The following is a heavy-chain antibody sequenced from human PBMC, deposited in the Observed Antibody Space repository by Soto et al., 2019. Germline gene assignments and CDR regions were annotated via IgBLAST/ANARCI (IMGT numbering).Heavy chain of an antibody. CDR3: AKAAAREFDY. D-gene: IGHD6-6*01. CDR1: GFSFSTYG. CDR2: ISYDETYE. V-gene: IGHV3-30*18. J-gene: IGHJ4*02. Sequence: GALRLSCAASGFSFSTYGMHWVRQAPGKGLEWVAVISYDETYEYHADSVKGRFAISRDNSKNTLYLQMNSLRPEDTAVYYCAKAAAREFDYWGQGTLVTVSS.